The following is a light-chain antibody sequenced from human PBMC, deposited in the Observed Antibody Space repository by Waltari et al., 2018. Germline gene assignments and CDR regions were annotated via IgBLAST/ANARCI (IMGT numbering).Light chain of an antibody. V-gene: IGKV3-15*01. CDR1: QSVSSN. J-gene: IGKJ2*01. CDR3: QHYDNWPPDT. Sequence: EVVMTQSPATLYVSPGERATLSCRASQSVSSNLAWYQQKPGQTPRLLIYGASTRATGIPTRFSGSGSGTEFTLTINSLQSEDFAVYYCQHYDNWPPDTFGPGTKLEI. CDR2: GAS.